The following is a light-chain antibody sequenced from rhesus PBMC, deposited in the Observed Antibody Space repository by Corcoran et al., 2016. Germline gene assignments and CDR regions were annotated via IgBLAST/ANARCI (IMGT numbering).Light chain of an antibody. J-gene: IGKJ2*01. Sequence: EIIMTQSPGTLALSPGERATLSCRASQTVGTYLAWYQQKPGQAPRPLIYGASNRVPDIPDRFSGSGSGTDFALTNSSMEPEDVGFYFCLQSANWHSFGPGTKVEMK. CDR2: GAS. CDR1: QTVGTY. V-gene: IGKV3-24*04. CDR3: LQSANWHS.